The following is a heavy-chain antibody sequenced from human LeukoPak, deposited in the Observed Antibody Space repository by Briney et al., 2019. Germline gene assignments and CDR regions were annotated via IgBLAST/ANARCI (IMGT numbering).Heavy chain of an antibody. CDR2: IYYSGST. CDR3: ARSGIWSLSRAFDI. V-gene: IGHV4-61*05. Sequence: SETLSLTCTVSGGSISSSSYYWGWIRQPPGKGLEWIGYIYYSGSTNYNPSLKSRVTISVDTSKNQFSLKLSSVTAADTAVYYCARSGIWSLSRAFDIWGQGTMVTVSS. CDR1: GGSISSSSYY. J-gene: IGHJ3*02. D-gene: IGHD3-3*01.